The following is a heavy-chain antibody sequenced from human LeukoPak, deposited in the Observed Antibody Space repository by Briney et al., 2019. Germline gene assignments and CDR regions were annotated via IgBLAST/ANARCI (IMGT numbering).Heavy chain of an antibody. D-gene: IGHD5-12*01. CDR1: GYSISSGYY. CDR2: IYHSGST. V-gene: IGHV4-38-2*02. J-gene: IGHJ4*02. Sequence: SETLSLTCTVSGYSISSGYYWGWIRQPPGKGLGWIGSIYHSGSTYYNPSLKSRVTISVDTSKNQFSLKLSSVTAADTAVYYCARGRLRDYWGQGTLVTVSS. CDR3: ARGRLRDY.